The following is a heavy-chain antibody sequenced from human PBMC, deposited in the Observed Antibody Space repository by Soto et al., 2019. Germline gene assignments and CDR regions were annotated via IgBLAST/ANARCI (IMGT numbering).Heavy chain of an antibody. V-gene: IGHV3-33*08. Sequence: VQLVASGGGLIQPGGSLRLSCAASGFAVNSDYMSWVRQAPGKGLEWVAVIWYDGSNKYYADSVKGRFTISRDNSKNTLYLQMNSLRAEDTAMYYCACNFDYWGQGTLVTVSS. CDR3: ACNFDY. CDR2: IWYDGSNK. J-gene: IGHJ4*02. CDR1: GFAVNSDY.